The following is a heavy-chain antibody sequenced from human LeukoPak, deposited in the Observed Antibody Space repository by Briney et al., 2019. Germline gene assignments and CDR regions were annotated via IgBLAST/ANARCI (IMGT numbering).Heavy chain of an antibody. CDR3: ARLTTYYDFWSGYYFNAAQTHFDY. Sequence: ASVKVSCKASGGTFSSYAISWVRQAPGQGLEWMGRIIPILGIANYAQKFQGRVTMTRNTSISTAYMELSSLRSEDTAVYYCARLTTYYDFWSGYYFNAAQTHFDYWGQGTLVTVSS. CDR1: GGTFSSYA. D-gene: IGHD3-3*01. J-gene: IGHJ4*02. V-gene: IGHV1-69*04. CDR2: IIPILGIA.